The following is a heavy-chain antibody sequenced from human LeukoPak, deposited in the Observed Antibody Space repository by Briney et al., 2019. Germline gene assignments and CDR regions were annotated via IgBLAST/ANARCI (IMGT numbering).Heavy chain of an antibody. V-gene: IGHV3-7*01. D-gene: IGHD3-10*01. CDR1: GFTFSSYW. CDR2: IKQDGSEK. Sequence: PGGSLRLSCAASGFTFSSYWMSWVRQAPGKGLEWVANIKQDGSEKYYVDSVKGRFTISRDNAKNSLYLQMNSLRAEDTAVYYCAGDRYYYGSGSYYGIDYWGQGTLVTVSS. CDR3: AGDRYYYGSGSYYGIDY. J-gene: IGHJ4*02.